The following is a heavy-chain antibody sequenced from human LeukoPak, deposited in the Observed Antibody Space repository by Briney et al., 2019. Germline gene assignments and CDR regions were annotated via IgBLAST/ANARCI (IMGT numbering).Heavy chain of an antibody. CDR1: GDSISSYY. D-gene: IGHD1-26*01. V-gene: IGHV4-59*08. Sequence: SETLSLTCTDSGDSISSYYWRWIRQPPGKGLEWIGYIYYSGSTNYNPSLKSRVTISVDTSKNQFSLKLSSVTAADTAVYYCASSYSGSYNGALDIWGPGTMVTVSS. CDR3: ASSYSGSYNGALDI. J-gene: IGHJ3*02. CDR2: IYYSGST.